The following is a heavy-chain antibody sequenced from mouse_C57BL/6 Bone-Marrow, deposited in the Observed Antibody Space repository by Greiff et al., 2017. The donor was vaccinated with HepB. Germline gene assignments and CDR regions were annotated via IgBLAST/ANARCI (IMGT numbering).Heavy chain of an antibody. J-gene: IGHJ4*01. D-gene: IGHD2-1*01. V-gene: IGHV5-6*01. CDR2: ISSGGSYT. Sequence: EVQLVESGGDLVKPGGSLKLSCAASGFTFSSYGMSWVRQTPDKRLEWVATISSGGSYTYYPDSVKGRFTISRVNAKNTLYLQMSSLKSEDTAMYYFARPDYYRNYVDAMDYWGQGTSVTVSS. CDR1: GFTFSSYG. CDR3: ARPDYYRNYVDAMDY.